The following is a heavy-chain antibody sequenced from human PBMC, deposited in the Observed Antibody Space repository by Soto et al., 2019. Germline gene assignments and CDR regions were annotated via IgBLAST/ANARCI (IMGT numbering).Heavy chain of an antibody. D-gene: IGHD6-13*01. V-gene: IGHV3-9*01. CDR1: GFTFDDYA. CDR3: AKDWSAAADYYFDY. CDR2: ISWNSGSI. Sequence: PGGSLRLSCAASGFTFDDYAMHWVRQAPGKGLEWVSGISWNSGSIGYADSVKGRFTISRDNAKNSLYLQMNSLRAEDTALYYCAKDWSAAADYYFDYWGQGTLVTVSS. J-gene: IGHJ4*02.